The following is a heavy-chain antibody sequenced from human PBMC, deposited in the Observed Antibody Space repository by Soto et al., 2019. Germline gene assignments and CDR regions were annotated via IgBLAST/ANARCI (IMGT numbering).Heavy chain of an antibody. CDR2: ISKDGSST. CDR1: GFTLNSFF. D-gene: IGHD3-22*01. V-gene: IGHV3-74*01. CDR3: VRDQDSRGYSVFNL. J-gene: IGHJ5*02. Sequence: PGGSLRLSCAASGFTLNSFFMHWVRQAPGKGLMWVSRISKDGSSTTYADSVKGRFTISRDNARNTLYLQMNSLRVDDTAVYFCVRDQDSRGYSVFNLWGQGAQVTVSS.